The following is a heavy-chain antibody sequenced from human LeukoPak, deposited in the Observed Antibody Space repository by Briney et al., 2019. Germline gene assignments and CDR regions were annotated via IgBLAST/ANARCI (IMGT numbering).Heavy chain of an antibody. CDR1: GGSVSSGSYY. V-gene: IGHV4-61*01. CDR2: IYYSGST. J-gene: IGHJ6*02. D-gene: IGHD3/OR15-3a*01. Sequence: SQTLSLTCTVSGGSVSSGSYYWSRIRQPPGKGLEWIGYIYYSGSTNYNPSLKSRVTISVDTSKNQFSLKLSSVTAADTAVYYCARDRRDMIFGVVITSYYYYGMDVWGQGTTVTVSS. CDR3: ARDRRDMIFGVVITSYYYYGMDV.